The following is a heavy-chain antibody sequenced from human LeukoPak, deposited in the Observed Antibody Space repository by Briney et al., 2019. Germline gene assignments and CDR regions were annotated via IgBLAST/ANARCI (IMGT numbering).Heavy chain of an antibody. CDR2: ISAYNGNT. CDR1: GYTFTSYG. Sequence: GASVKVSCKASGYTFTSYGISWVRQAPGQGLEWMGWISAYNGNTNYAQKVQGRVTLTRDTSTSTAYMELRSLRPDDTAVYYCARGGVGGGYYLYYFDYWGQGTLVTVSS. D-gene: IGHD3-22*01. J-gene: IGHJ4*02. V-gene: IGHV1-18*01. CDR3: ARGGVGGGYYLYYFDY.